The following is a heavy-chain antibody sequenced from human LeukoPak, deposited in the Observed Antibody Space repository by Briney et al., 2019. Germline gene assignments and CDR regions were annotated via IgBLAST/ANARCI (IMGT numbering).Heavy chain of an antibody. CDR1: GYTFTGYY. CDR3: ARDYLYDSSGYDY. CDR2: INPNSGGT. D-gene: IGHD3-22*01. Sequence: ASVKVSCKASGYTFTGYYMHWVRQAPGQGLEWMGWINPNSGGTNYAQKFQGRVTMTRDTSISTAYMELSRLRSDDTAVYYCARDYLYDSSGYDYWGQGTLVTVSS. J-gene: IGHJ4*02. V-gene: IGHV1-2*02.